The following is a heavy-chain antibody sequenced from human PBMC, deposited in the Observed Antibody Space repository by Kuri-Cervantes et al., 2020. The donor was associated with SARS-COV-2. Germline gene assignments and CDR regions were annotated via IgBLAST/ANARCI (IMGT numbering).Heavy chain of an antibody. CDR3: ARTNSGSFYFDY. V-gene: IGHV3-53*01. Sequence: GESLKISCAASGFTFSSNYMSWVRQAPGKGLEWVSVIYSGGSTYYADSVKGRFTISRDNSKNTLYLQMNSLRAEDTAVYYCARTNSGSFYFDYWGQGTLVTVSS. J-gene: IGHJ4*02. CDR2: IYSGGST. CDR1: GFTFSSNY. D-gene: IGHD1-26*01.